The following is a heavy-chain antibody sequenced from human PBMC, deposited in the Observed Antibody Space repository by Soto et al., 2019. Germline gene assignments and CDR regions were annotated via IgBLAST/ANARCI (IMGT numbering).Heavy chain of an antibody. Sequence: SETLSLTCAVYGGSFSGYYWSWIRQPPGKGLEWIGEINHSGSTNYNPSLKSRVTISVDTSKNQFSLKLSSVTAADTAVYYCARGHPISGSGSYYINRWSESFDYWGQGTLVTVSS. J-gene: IGHJ4*02. D-gene: IGHD3-10*01. CDR1: GGSFSGYY. CDR2: INHSGST. CDR3: ARGHPISGSGSYYINRWSESFDY. V-gene: IGHV4-34*01.